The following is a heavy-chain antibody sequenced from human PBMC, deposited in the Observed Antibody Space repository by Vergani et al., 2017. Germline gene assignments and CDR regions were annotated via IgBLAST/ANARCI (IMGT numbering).Heavy chain of an antibody. CDR3: ESLTGDDAFDI. Sequence: QVQLVESGGGVVQPGRSLRLSCAASGFTFSSYGMHWVRQAPGKGLEWVAVIWYDGSNKYYADSVKGRFTISRDNSKNTLYLQMNSLRAEDTAVYYCESLTGDDAFDIWGQGTMVTVSS. CDR2: IWYDGSNK. D-gene: IGHD7-27*01. CDR1: GFTFSSYG. J-gene: IGHJ3*02. V-gene: IGHV3-33*01.